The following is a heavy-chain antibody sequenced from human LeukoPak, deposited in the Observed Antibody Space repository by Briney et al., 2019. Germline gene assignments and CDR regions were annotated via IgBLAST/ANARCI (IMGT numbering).Heavy chain of an antibody. J-gene: IGHJ4*02. V-gene: IGHV3-21*01. CDR1: GFTFSSYG. CDR3: ARDRYYYDSSGSPFDY. CDR2: ISSSSSYI. D-gene: IGHD3-22*01. Sequence: GGSLRLSCAASGFTFSSYGMHWVRQAPGKGLEWVSSISSSSSYIYYADSVKGRFTISRDNAKNSLYLQMNSLRAEDTAVYYCARDRYYYDSSGSPFDYWGQGTLVTVSS.